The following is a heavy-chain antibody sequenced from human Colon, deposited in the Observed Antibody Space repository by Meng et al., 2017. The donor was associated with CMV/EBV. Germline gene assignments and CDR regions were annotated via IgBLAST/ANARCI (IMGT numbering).Heavy chain of an antibody. V-gene: IGHV3-30-3*01. J-gene: IGHJ6*02. Sequence: GESLKISCAASEFTFTSYAMHWVRQAPGKGPEWVAVTSYDGGSKHYADSVKGRFTISRDNSENTVSLQMNSLRAEDTAVYYCARPLEWPGNYYGMDVWGQGTTVTVSS. D-gene: IGHD3-3*01. CDR1: EFTFTSYA. CDR3: ARPLEWPGNYYGMDV. CDR2: TSYDGGSK.